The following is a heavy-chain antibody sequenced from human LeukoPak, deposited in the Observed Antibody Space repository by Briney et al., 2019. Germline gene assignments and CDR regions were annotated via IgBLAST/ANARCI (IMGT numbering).Heavy chain of an antibody. CDR2: IYHSGST. CDR3: ATTEKNRYYINL. V-gene: IGHV4-38-2*02. J-gene: IGHJ6*01. CDR1: GYSISSGYY. Sequence: SETLSLTCTVSGYSISSGYYWGWIRQPPGKGLEWIGSIYHSGSTYYNPSLKSRVTISVDTSKNQFSLKLSSVTAADTAVYFCATTEKNRYYINLWGPGTTVIVSS. D-gene: IGHD2-21*01.